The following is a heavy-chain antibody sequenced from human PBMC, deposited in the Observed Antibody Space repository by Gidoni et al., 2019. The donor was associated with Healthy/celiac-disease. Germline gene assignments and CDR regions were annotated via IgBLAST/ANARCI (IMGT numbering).Heavy chain of an antibody. Sequence: QVQLQESGPGLVKPSGTLSLTCDVSGGSICSSNWWSWVRQPPGKGLEWIGEIYHSGRTNYNPSLKSRVTISVDKSKNQFSLKLSSVTAADTAVYYCARAGIAVAGTGDFDYWGQGTLVTVSS. CDR3: ARAGIAVAGTGDFDY. CDR2: IYHSGRT. V-gene: IGHV4-4*02. CDR1: GGSICSSNW. D-gene: IGHD6-19*01. J-gene: IGHJ4*02.